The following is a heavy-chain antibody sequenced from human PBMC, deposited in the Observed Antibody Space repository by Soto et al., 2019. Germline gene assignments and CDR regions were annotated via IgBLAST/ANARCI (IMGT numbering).Heavy chain of an antibody. D-gene: IGHD3-10*01. V-gene: IGHV4-34*01. CDR2: INHSGST. CDR3: ARALYGSGVLDV. J-gene: IGHJ6*02. Sequence: QVQLQQWGAGLLKPSETLSLTCAVYGGSFSGYYWSWIRQPPGKGLEWIGEINHSGSTNYNPSLKSRVTISVDPSKNQFALKLSSVTAADTAVYYCARALYGSGVLDVCGQGTTVTVSS. CDR1: GGSFSGYY.